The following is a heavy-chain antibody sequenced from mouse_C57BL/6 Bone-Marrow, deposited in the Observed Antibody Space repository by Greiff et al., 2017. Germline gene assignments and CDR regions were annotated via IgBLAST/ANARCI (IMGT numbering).Heavy chain of an antibody. D-gene: IGHD1-1*01. J-gene: IGHJ2*03. CDR1: GYTFTDYY. CDR2: INPNNGGT. V-gene: IGHV1-26*01. CDR3: ARDYYGSSWYFDY. Sequence: EVKLQQSGPELVKPGASVKISCKASGYTFTDYYMNWVKQSHGKSLEWIGDINPNNGGTSYNQKLKGKATLTVDKSSSTAYMELRSLTSEDSAVYYWARDYYGSSWYFDYWGQGTSLTVSA.